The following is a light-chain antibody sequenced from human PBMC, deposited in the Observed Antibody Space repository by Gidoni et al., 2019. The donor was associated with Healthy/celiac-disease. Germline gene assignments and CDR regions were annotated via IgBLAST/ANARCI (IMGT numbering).Light chain of an antibody. V-gene: IGKV3-20*01. CDR2: CAS. Sequence: EIVLTQSPGTLSLSPGERATLSCRASQSVSSSYLAWYQQKPGQAPRLLIYCASSRATGIPDRFSGSGSGTDFTLTISRLEPEDFAAYYCQQYCSSRGTFGQGTQVEIK. CDR3: QQYCSSRGT. CDR1: QSVSSSY. J-gene: IGKJ1*01.